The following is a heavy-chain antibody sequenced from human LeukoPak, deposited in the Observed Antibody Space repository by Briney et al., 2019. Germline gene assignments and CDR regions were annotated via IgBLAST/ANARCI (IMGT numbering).Heavy chain of an antibody. Sequence: GGSLTLSCAASGFTFSSYAMHWVRQAPGKGLEWVAVISYDGSNKYYADSVKGRFTISRDNSKNTLYVQMNSLRAEDTAVYYCARDSAYGSGSYYSWGQGTLVTVSS. V-gene: IGHV3-30*04. CDR2: ISYDGSNK. D-gene: IGHD3-10*01. J-gene: IGHJ4*02. CDR3: ARDSAYGSGSYYS. CDR1: GFTFSSYA.